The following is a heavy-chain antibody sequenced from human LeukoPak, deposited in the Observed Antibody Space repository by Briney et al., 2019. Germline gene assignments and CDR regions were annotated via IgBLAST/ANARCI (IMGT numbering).Heavy chain of an antibody. CDR1: GYTFTSYG. V-gene: IGHV1-18*01. J-gene: IGHJ4*02. CDR3: ARDYCSSTSCSLPPRSPGDDY. D-gene: IGHD2-2*01. Sequence: ASVKVSCKASGYTFTSYGISWVRQAPGQGLEWVGWISAYNGNTNYAQKLQGRVTMTTDTSTSTAYMELRSLRSDDTAVYYCARDYCSSTSCSLPPRSPGDDYWGQGTLVTVSS. CDR2: ISAYNGNT.